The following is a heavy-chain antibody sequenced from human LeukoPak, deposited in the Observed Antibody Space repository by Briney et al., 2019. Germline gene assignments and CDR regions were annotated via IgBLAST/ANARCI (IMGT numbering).Heavy chain of an antibody. CDR1: DDSINSGGYY. CDR3: ARFSGTRGPAFEN. J-gene: IGHJ4*02. Sequence: PSETLSLTCTVSDDSINSGGYYWSWIRQPPGKGLEWIGYIYHSGRTSYNPSLKSRVTISVDRSKNQFSLKLSSVTAADTAVYYCARFSGTRGPAFENWGQGTLVTVSS. CDR2: IYHSGRT. V-gene: IGHV4-30-2*01.